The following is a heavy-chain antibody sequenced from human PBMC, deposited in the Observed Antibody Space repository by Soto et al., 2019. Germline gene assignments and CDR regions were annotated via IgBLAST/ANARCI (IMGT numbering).Heavy chain of an antibody. CDR2: TYYDASKQ. CDR3: ANILTGPTNY. V-gene: IGHV3-30*18. J-gene: IGHJ4*02. CDR1: GFPFDSYV. D-gene: IGHD1-20*01. Sequence: QVQLVESGGGVVLPGTSLKLSCAASGFPFDSYVMHWVRQAPGKGLEWVASTYYDASKQYYADSVKGRFTISRDNSKNTVSLQMNSLRPEDTAVYCCANILTGPTNYWGQGTLVAVSS.